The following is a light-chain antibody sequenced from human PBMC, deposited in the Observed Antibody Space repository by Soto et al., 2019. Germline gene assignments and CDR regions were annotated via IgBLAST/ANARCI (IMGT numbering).Light chain of an antibody. CDR1: QTFVSTY. V-gene: IGKV3-20*01. Sequence: ELVLTQSPGTLSLSPGHRATLSCRASQTFVSTYLAWYQQKPGQAPRLLICGASTRATGIPDRFSGSGSGTDFTLTISGLEPEDFALYYCQQYGVSPPNTFGGGTKVDIK. CDR3: QQYGVSPPNT. CDR2: GAS. J-gene: IGKJ4*01.